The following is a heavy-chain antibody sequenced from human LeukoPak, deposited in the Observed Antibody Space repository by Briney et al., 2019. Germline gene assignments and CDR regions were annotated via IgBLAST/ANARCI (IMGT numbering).Heavy chain of an antibody. D-gene: IGHD2-2*01. CDR1: GFTVSSNY. J-gene: IGHJ4*02. CDR3: ARGSSTSCFY. CDR2: INSDGSST. Sequence: GGSLRLSCAASGFTVSSNYMSWVRQAPGKGLEWVSRINSDGSSTSYADSVKGRFTISRDNAKNTLYLQMNSLRAEDTAVYHCARGSSTSCFYWGQGTLVTVSS. V-gene: IGHV3-74*01.